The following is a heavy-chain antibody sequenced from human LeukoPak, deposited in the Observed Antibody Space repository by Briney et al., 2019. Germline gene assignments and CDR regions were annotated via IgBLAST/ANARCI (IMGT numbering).Heavy chain of an antibody. CDR3: AKDRSWLQLGLSFDY. J-gene: IGHJ4*02. Sequence: SGGSLRLSCAASGFTFSSYGMHWVRQAPGKGLEWVAVIWYDGSNKYYADSVKGRFTISRDNSKNTLYLQMNSLRAEDTAVYYCAKDRSWLQLGLSFDYRGQGTLVTVSS. CDR1: GFTFSSYG. V-gene: IGHV3-33*06. CDR2: IWYDGSNK. D-gene: IGHD5-24*01.